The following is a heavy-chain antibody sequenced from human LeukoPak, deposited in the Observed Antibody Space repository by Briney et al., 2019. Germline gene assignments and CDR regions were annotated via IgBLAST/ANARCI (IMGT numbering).Heavy chain of an antibody. CDR1: GYTFTGYY. V-gene: IGHV1-69*05. J-gene: IGHJ4*02. CDR3: ASSPEDDYGDYVGLYYFDY. D-gene: IGHD4-17*01. Sequence: SVKVSCKASGYTFTGYYMHWVRQAPGQGLEWMGGIIPIFGTANYAQKFQGRVTITTDESTSTAYMELSSLRSEDTAVYYCASSPEDDYGDYVGLYYFDYWGQGTLVTVSS. CDR2: IIPIFGTA.